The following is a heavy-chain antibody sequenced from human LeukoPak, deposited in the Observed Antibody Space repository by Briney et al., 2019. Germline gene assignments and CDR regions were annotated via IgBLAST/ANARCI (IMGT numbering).Heavy chain of an antibody. CDR1: GEPFNGYY. Sequence: SETVSLTCAVYGEPFNGYYWNWIRQSPGKGLEWIGEINHSGSTNYNPSLKSRVTISVDTSKNQFSLKLNSVTAADTAVYYCARYYDSSHFDYWGQGTLVTVSS. CDR2: INHSGST. V-gene: IGHV4-34*01. CDR3: ARYYDSSHFDY. D-gene: IGHD3-22*01. J-gene: IGHJ4*02.